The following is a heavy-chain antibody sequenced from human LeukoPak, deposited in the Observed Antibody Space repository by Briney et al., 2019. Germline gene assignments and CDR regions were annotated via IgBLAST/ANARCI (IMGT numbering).Heavy chain of an antibody. CDR3: ARGRWLQPWGYFDY. CDR1: GGTFSSYA. CDR2: IIPIFGTA. V-gene: IGHV1-69*05. D-gene: IGHD5-24*01. Sequence: ASVKVSCKASGGTFSSYAISWVRQAPGQGLEWMGGIIPIFGTANYAQEFQGRVTITTDESTSTAYMELSSLRSEDTAVYYCARGRWLQPWGYFDYWAQGTLVTVSS. J-gene: IGHJ4*02.